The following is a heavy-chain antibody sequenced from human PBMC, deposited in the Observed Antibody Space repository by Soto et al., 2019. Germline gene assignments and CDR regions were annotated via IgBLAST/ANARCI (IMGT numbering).Heavy chain of an antibody. CDR1: GGTFSSYA. CDR2: IIPIFGTA. D-gene: IGHD1-20*01. V-gene: IGHV1-69*12. Sequence: QVQLVQSGAEVKKPGSSVKVSCKASGGTFSSYAINWVRQAPGQGLEWMGGIIPIFGTADYAQKFQGRVTITADESTSTAYMELSILRSEDTAVYYCASRITGSPNYSYGMDVWGQGTTVTVSS. J-gene: IGHJ6*02. CDR3: ASRITGSPNYSYGMDV.